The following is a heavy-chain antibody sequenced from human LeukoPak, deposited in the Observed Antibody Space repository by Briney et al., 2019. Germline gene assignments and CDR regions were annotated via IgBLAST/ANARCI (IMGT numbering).Heavy chain of an antibody. D-gene: IGHD1-1*01. J-gene: IGHJ4*02. CDR2: ISNSGNTI. CDR3: VRVFSNPTGNDY. CDR1: GFTSSSYE. V-gene: IGHV3-48*03. Sequence: PGGSLRLSCAASGFTSSSYEMNWVRQAPGKGLEWVSYISNSGNTIFYADSVKGRFTISRDNGKNSLYLQMNSLRAEDTAVYYCVRVFSNPTGNDYWGQGTLVTVSS.